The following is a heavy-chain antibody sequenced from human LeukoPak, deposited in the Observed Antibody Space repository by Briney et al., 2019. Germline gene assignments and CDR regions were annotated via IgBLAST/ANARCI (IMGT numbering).Heavy chain of an antibody. CDR1: GFTFSTYG. J-gene: IGHJ4*02. V-gene: IGHV3-23*01. CDR3: TRGWIQPDY. D-gene: IGHD5-18*01. CDR2: ISPSGDIT. Sequence: GGSLRLSRAASGFTFSTYGMSWVRQAPGQGLEWISSISPSGDITYYADSVKGRFAISRDSSKATLYVQMNSLRAEDTAIYFCTRGWIQPDYWGQGTRVTVSS.